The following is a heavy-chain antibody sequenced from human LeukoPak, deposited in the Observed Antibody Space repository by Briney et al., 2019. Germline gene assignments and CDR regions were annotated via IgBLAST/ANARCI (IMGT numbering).Heavy chain of an antibody. D-gene: IGHD5-12*01. CDR3: AQGNARRGSSGYDILDY. V-gene: IGHV3-30*18. CDR2: ISYDGSNK. CDR1: GFTFSSDG. J-gene: IGHJ4*02. Sequence: PGGSLRLSCAASGFTFSSDGMHWVRQAPGKGLEWVAVISYDGSNKYYADSVKGRFTISRDNSKNTLYLQMNSLRAEDTAVYYCAQGNARRGSSGYDILDYWGQGTLVTASS.